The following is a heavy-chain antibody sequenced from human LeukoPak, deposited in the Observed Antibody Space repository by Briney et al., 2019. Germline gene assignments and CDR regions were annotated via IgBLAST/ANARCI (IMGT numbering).Heavy chain of an antibody. V-gene: IGHV3-33*01. Sequence: GRSLRLSCAASGFTFSSYGMHCVRQAPGKGLEWVAVIWYDGRNKYYGDSVKGRLTISRDNSKNTLYLQMNSLRAEDTAVYYCARDREWGFDYWGQGTLVTVSS. J-gene: IGHJ4*02. CDR2: IWYDGRNK. D-gene: IGHD3-3*01. CDR1: GFTFSSYG. CDR3: ARDREWGFDY.